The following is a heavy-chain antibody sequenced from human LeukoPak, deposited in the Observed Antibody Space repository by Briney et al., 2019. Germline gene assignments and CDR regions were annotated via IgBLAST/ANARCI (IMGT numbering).Heavy chain of an antibody. J-gene: IGHJ4*02. CDR3: ATMIVVVINMGTFDY. V-gene: IGHV4-59*01. CDR2: IYYSGST. Sequence: PSETLSLTCTVSGGSISSYYWSWIRQPPGKGLEWIGYIYYSGSTNYNPSLKSRVTISVDTSKNQFSLKLSSVTAADTAVYYCATMIVVVINMGTFDYWGQGTLVTVSS. CDR1: GGSISSYY. D-gene: IGHD3-22*01.